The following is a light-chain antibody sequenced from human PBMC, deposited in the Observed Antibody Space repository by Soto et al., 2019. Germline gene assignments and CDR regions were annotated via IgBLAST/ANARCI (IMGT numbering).Light chain of an antibody. CDR3: QQRSDWPPT. CDR2: DAS. CDR1: QSVRNY. V-gene: IGKV3-11*01. Sequence: EIVLTQSPATLSLSPGGSATLSCRASQSVRNYLAWYQQKSGQAPRLLIYDASNRATGIPARFSGSGSGTDFTLTISSLEPEDFAVYYCQQRSDWPPTFGGGTKVDIK. J-gene: IGKJ4*01.